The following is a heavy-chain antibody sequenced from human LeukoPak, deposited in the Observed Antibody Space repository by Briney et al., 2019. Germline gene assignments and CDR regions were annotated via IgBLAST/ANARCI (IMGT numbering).Heavy chain of an antibody. CDR1: GGSISSSSYY. CDR3: AGEGAGYPKYYFDC. CDR2: IYYSGST. V-gene: IGHV4-39*07. D-gene: IGHD5-12*01. J-gene: IGHJ4*02. Sequence: SETLSLTCAVSGGSISSSSYYWGWIRQPPGKGLEWIGSIYYSGSTYYNPSLKSLVTISVDTSKNQFSLKLSSVTAADTAVYYCAGEGAGYPKYYFDCWGQGTLVTVSS.